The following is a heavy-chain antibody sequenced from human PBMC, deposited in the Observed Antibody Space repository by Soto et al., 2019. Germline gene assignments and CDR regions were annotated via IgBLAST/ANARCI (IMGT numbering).Heavy chain of an antibody. CDR3: ATNYGSGSTHFDY. CDR2: IIPMLGMS. Sequence: QVQLVQSGAEVKKPGSPVRVSCPAPGDTFNFYTITWVRQVPEQGPEWMGRIIPMLGMSNYAQKFQGRVTIMANKSTSTVYMNLSGLTSEDTAVYYCATNYGSGSTHFDYWGQGTLVTVSS. CDR1: GDTFNFYT. D-gene: IGHD3-10*01. V-gene: IGHV1-69*02. J-gene: IGHJ4*02.